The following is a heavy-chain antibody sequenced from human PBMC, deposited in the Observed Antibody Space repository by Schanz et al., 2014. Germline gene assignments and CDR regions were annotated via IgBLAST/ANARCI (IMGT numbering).Heavy chain of an antibody. D-gene: IGHD4-17*01. CDR3: ARGYGDSPTDV. CDR2: INPSGGST. V-gene: IGHV1-46*01. Sequence: QVQLVQSGAEVKKPGASVKVSCKASGYTFTSDSMHWVRQAPGQGLEWMGMINPSGGSTTYAQKFQGRVTMTRDTSTSTVYMELSSLTSEDTAVHYCARGYGDSPTDVWGQGTLVTVSS. CDR1: GYTFTSDS. J-gene: IGHJ4*02.